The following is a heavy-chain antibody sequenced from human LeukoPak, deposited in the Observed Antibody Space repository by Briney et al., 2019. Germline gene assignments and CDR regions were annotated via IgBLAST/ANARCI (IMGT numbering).Heavy chain of an antibody. CDR2: ISGGSSYI. Sequence: GGFLRLSCAASGFTFSSYSMNWVRQAPGKGLEWVSSISGGSSYIYYADSVKGRFTISRDNAKNSLYLQMNSLRAEDTAVYYCARDGYSYEILQDDYYYYGMDVWGQGTTVTVSS. CDR1: GFTFSSYS. J-gene: IGHJ6*02. V-gene: IGHV3-21*01. D-gene: IGHD5-18*01. CDR3: ARDGYSYEILQDDYYYYGMDV.